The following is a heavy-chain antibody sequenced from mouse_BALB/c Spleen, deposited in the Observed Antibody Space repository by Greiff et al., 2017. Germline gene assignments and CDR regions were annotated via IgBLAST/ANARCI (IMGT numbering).Heavy chain of an antibody. D-gene: IGHD1-1*01. CDR1: GFTFSSYT. CDR2: ISNGGGST. V-gene: IGHV5-12-2*01. CDR3: ATHYYGSSYSYAMDY. Sequence: EVQGVESGGGLVQPGGSLKLSCAASGFTFSSYTMSWVRQTPEKRLEWVAYISNGGGSTYYPDTVKGRFTISRDNAKNTLYLQMSSLKSEDTAMYYCATHYYGSSYSYAMDYWGQGTSVTVSS. J-gene: IGHJ4*01.